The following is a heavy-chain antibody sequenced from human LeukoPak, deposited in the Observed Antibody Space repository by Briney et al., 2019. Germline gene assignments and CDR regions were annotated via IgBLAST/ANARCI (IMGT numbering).Heavy chain of an antibody. J-gene: IGHJ4*02. Sequence: GGSLRLSCAASGFTFSSYAMSWVRQAPGKGLEWVSAISGSGGSTYYADSVKGRFTISRDNSKNTLYLQMNSLRAEDTAVYYCAKEHGVLWFGELLRVYFDYWGQGTLVTVSS. CDR2: ISGSGGST. D-gene: IGHD3-10*01. CDR3: AKEHGVLWFGELLRVYFDY. V-gene: IGHV3-23*01. CDR1: GFTFSSYA.